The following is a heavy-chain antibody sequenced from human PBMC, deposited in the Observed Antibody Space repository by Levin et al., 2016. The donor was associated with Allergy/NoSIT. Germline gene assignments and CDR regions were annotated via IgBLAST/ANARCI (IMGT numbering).Heavy chain of an antibody. CDR3: AREREVGGASDY. D-gene: IGHD1-26*01. Sequence: LRLSCAVYGGSFSGYYWSWIRQPPGKGLEWIGYIYYSGSTYYNPSLKSRVTISVDTSKNQFSLKLSSVTAADTAVYYCAREREVGGASDYWGQGTLVTVSS. V-gene: IGHV4-30-4*01. CDR1: GGSFSGYY. CDR2: IYYSGST. J-gene: IGHJ4*02.